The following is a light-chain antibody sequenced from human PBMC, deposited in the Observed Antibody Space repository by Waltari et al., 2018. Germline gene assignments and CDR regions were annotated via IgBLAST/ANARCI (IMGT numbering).Light chain of an antibody. CDR1: QSISKY. Sequence: EIMLTPPPPSLSLSPAERATLPCRASQSISKYLAWYQQKPGQAPRLLIYETSRSATGIPERFSGSGSGTDFSLTISRLEPEDFAVYYCQKYERLPATFGQGTKVEFK. J-gene: IGKJ1*01. V-gene: IGKV3-20*01. CDR2: ETS. CDR3: QKYERLPAT.